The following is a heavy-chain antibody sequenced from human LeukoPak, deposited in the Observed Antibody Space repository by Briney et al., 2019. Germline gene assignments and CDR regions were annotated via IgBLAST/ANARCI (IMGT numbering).Heavy chain of an antibody. V-gene: IGHV3-21*01. D-gene: IGHD1-1*01. Sequence: PGGSLRLSCAASGFTFSSYSMNWVRQAPGKGREWVSSISSSSSYIYYADSVKGRFTISRDNAKNSLYLQMNSLRAEDTAVYYCARGTTGTSKNFDYWGRGTLVTVSS. J-gene: IGHJ4*02. CDR1: GFTFSSYS. CDR2: ISSSSSYI. CDR3: ARGTTGTSKNFDY.